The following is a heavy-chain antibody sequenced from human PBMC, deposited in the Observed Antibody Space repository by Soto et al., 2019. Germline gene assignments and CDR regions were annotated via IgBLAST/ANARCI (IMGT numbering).Heavy chain of an antibody. CDR1: GGTFSSST. Sequence: QVQLVQSGAEVKKPGSSVKVSCKASGGTFSSSTLTWVRQAPGQGLEWMGRIILMCGTANYAQKFQGRVTVTADKSTSTAYMELSSLRSEDTAVYYCATPMTTDRDCSNMDVWGQGTTVTVSS. CDR2: IILMCGTA. J-gene: IGHJ6*02. D-gene: IGHD4-17*01. CDR3: ATPMTTDRDCSNMDV. V-gene: IGHV1-69*06.